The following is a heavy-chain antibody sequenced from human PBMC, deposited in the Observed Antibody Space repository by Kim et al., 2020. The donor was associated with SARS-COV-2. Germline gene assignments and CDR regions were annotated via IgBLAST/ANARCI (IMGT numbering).Heavy chain of an antibody. J-gene: IGHJ4*02. V-gene: IGHV2-5*02. Sequence: SGPTLVKPTETLTLTCTFSGFSLSPSGVGVGWVRQPPGKALEWLALIYWDDDKRYSPSLKSRLTITKDTSKNQVVLRMTNVDPVETGTYYCAHRRETDGTGYFLDYWGQGTLVTVSS. CDR3: AHRRETDGTGYFLDY. CDR1: GFSLSPSGVG. CDR2: IYWDDDK. D-gene: IGHD1-26*01.